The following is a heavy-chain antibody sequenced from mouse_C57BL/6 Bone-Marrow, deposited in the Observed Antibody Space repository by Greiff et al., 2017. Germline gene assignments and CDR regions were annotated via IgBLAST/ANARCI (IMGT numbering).Heavy chain of an antibody. CDR3: ASQLPRNAMDY. V-gene: IGHV14-3*01. CDR2: IDPAKGNP. J-gene: IGHJ4*01. Sequence: VQLQQSVAELVRPGASVTLSCTASGFNIKNTYMHWVKQRPEQGLEWIGRIDPAKGNPKYAPKFQGKATITADPSSNTAYLQLSSLTTEDTAIYYGASQLPRNAMDYWGQGTSATVSS. D-gene: IGHD4-1*02. CDR1: GFNIKNTY.